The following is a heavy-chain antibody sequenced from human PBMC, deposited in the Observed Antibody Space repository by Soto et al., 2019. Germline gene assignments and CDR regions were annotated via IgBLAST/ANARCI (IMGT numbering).Heavy chain of an antibody. Sequence: GGSLRLSCAASGFTFSAYAMTWVRQAPGKGLEWVSVISGSAGATYYADSVKGRFTISRDNSKNTLYLQMNSLRAEDTAVYYCAKDSLADSSWYYFDYWGQGTLVTVSS. CDR3: AKDSLADSSWYYFDY. V-gene: IGHV3-23*01. J-gene: IGHJ4*02. CDR2: ISGSAGAT. CDR1: GFTFSAYA. D-gene: IGHD6-13*01.